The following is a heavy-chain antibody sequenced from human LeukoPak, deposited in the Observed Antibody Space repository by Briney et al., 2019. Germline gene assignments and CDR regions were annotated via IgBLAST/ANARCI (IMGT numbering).Heavy chain of an antibody. Sequence: GESLKISCKGSGYSFTSYWIGWVRQMPGKGLEWMGIIYPGDSDTRYSPSFQGQVTISADKSISTAYLQWSSLKASDTAIYYCARIVVVPAAHDAFDIWGQGTMVTVSS. J-gene: IGHJ3*02. V-gene: IGHV5-51*01. CDR2: IYPGDSDT. CDR3: ARIVVVPAAHDAFDI. CDR1: GYSFTSYW. D-gene: IGHD2-2*01.